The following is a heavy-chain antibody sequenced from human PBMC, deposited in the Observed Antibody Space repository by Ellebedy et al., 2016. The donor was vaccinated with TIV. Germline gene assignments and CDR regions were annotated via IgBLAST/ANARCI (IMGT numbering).Heavy chain of an antibody. CDR2: TYYRSKWYN. V-gene: IGHV6-1*01. CDR3: ARDTYYYDSSGYLEDSGGFDY. CDR1: GDSVSSNSAA. D-gene: IGHD3-22*01. J-gene: IGHJ4*02. Sequence: SQTLSLTCAISGDSVSSNSAAWNWIRQSPSRGLEWLGRTYYRSKWYNDYAVSVKSRITINPDTSKNQFSLQLNSVTPEDTAVYYCARDTYYYDSSGYLEDSGGFDYWGQGTLVTVSS.